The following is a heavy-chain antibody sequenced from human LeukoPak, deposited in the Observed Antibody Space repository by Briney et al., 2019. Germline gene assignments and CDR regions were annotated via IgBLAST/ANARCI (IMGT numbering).Heavy chain of an antibody. J-gene: IGHJ6*03. CDR1: GYTFTSYG. V-gene: IGHV1-18*01. CDR3: ARGTYSSSWYVSNYYYMDV. D-gene: IGHD6-13*01. CDR2: ISAYNGNT. Sequence: ASVKVSCKASGYTFTSYGISWVRQAPGRGLEWMGWISAYNGNTNYAQKLQGRVTMITDTSTSTAYMELRSLRSDDTAVYYCARGTYSSSWYVSNYYYMDVWGKGTTVTVSS.